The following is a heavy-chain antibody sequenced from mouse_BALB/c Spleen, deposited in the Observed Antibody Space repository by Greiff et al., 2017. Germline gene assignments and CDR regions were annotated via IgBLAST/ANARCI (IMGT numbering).Heavy chain of an antibody. V-gene: IGHV5-6-2*01. CDR3: ARHDGPTGAMDY. CDR1: GFTFSSYY. D-gene: IGHD1-1*01. Sequence: EVQGVESGGGLVKLGGSLKLSCAASGFTFSSYYMSWVRQTPEKRLELVAAINSNGGSTYYPDTVKGRFTISRDNAKNTLYLQMSSLKSEDTALYYCARHDGPTGAMDYWGQGTSVTVSS. CDR2: INSNGGST. J-gene: IGHJ4*01.